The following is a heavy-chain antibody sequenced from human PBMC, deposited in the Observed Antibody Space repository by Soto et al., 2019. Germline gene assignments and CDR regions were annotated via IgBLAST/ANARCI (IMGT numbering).Heavy chain of an antibody. CDR1: GFTFSSYS. CDR3: ARDCLYGSGSYDLDY. CDR2: ISSSSSYI. Sequence: GGSLRLSCAASGFTFSSYSMNWVRQAPGKGLEWVSSISSSSSYIYYADSVKGRFTISRDNVKNLLYLQMNSLRAEDTAVYYCARDCLYGSGSYDLDYWGQGTLVTVSS. D-gene: IGHD3-10*01. V-gene: IGHV3-21*01. J-gene: IGHJ4*02.